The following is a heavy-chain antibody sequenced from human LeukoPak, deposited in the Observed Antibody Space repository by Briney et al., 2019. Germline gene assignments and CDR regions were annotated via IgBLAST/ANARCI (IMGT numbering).Heavy chain of an antibody. J-gene: IGHJ6*03. CDR2: IWYDGSNK. CDR3: AKDGGLPITGPTYGNYYYYMDV. V-gene: IGHV3-33*06. D-gene: IGHD1-7*01. CDR1: GFTFSSYG. Sequence: GGSLRLSCAASGFTFSSYGMHWVRQAPGKGLEWVAVIWYDGSNKYYADSVKGRFTISRDNSKNTLYLQMNSLRAEDTAVYYCAKDGGLPITGPTYGNYYYYMDVWGKGTTVTVSS.